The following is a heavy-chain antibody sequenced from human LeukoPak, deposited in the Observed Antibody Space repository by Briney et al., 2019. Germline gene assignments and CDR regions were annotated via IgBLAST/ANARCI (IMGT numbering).Heavy chain of an antibody. J-gene: IGHJ4*02. CDR1: GFTFSSYE. CDR3: ARAGCSGGSCFDY. V-gene: IGHV3-48*03. CDR2: ISSSGSTI. D-gene: IGHD2-15*01. Sequence: GRSLRLSCAASGFTFSSYEMNWVRQAPGKGLEWVSYISSSGSTIHYADSVKGRFTISSDNAKNSLYLQMNSLRAEDTAVYYCARAGCSGGSCFDYWGQGTLVTVSS.